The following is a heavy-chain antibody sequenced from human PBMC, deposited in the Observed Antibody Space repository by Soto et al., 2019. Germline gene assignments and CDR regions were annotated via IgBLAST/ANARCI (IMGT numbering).Heavy chain of an antibody. CDR3: ATVGYDILTGPGYFDY. CDR2: INPNSGGT. V-gene: IGHV1-2*04. D-gene: IGHD3-9*01. J-gene: IGHJ4*02. CDR1: GYTFTGYY. Sequence: GDSVKVSCKASGYTFTGYYMHWVRNAPGQGLEWMGWINPNSGGTNYAQKFQGCVTMTKDTSISTAYMELSSLRSEDTAVYYCATVGYDILTGPGYFDYWGQGTLVTVSS.